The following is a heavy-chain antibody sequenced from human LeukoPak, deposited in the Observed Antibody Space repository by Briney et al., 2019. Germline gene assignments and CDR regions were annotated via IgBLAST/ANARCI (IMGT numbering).Heavy chain of an antibody. V-gene: IGHV3-9*01. CDR2: ISWNSGSV. Sequence: GRSLRLSCAASGFTFDDYAIHSVRQAPGTGLEWVSGISWNSGSVGYADSVKGRFTISRENAKNCLYLQMNSLRAEDTALYYCAKEGVYCSSTSCYNWFDPWGQGTLVTVYS. J-gene: IGHJ5*02. CDR1: GFTFDDYA. CDR3: AKEGVYCSSTSCYNWFDP. D-gene: IGHD2-2*01.